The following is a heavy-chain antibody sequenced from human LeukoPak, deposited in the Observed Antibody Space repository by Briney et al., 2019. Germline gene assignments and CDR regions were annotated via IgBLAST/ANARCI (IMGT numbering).Heavy chain of an antibody. CDR1: GFTFSSYA. J-gene: IGHJ4*02. CDR2: RSGSGNST. Sequence: GGSLRLSCAASGFTFSSYAMSWVRHAPRKGLMWVSVRSGSGNSTDYADSVKGRFTMSRDNSKNTLYLQMSSLSAEDTAVYYCAKMNVLAGYYTPNFDFWGQGTLVTVSS. V-gene: IGHV3-23*01. D-gene: IGHD3-9*01. CDR3: AKMNVLAGYYTPNFDF.